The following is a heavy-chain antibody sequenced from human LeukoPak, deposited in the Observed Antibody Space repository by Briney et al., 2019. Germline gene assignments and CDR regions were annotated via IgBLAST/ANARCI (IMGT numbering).Heavy chain of an antibody. Sequence: ASVKVSCKASGYTFTGYYIFWVRQAPGQGLEWMGWMNPNSGNTGYAQKFQGRVTMTRNTSISTAYMELSSLRSEDTAVYYCARGVSMKRWLQSRGSDYWGQGTLVTVSS. CDR2: MNPNSGNT. CDR1: GYTFTGYY. J-gene: IGHJ4*02. V-gene: IGHV1-8*02. D-gene: IGHD5-24*01. CDR3: ARGVSMKRWLQSRGSDY.